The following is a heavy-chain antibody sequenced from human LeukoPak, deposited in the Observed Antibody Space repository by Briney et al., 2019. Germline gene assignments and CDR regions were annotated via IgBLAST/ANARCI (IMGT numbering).Heavy chain of an antibody. V-gene: IGHV3-73*01. D-gene: IGHD4-11*01. Sequence: GGSLGLSCAASGFTFSGSVMHWVRQASGKGLEWVGRIRSKANSYATAYAASVKGRFTISRDDSKNTAYLQMNSLKTEDTAVYFCTRLRDLYSSNNNWFDPWGQGTLVTVSS. CDR3: TRLRDLYSSNNNWFDP. J-gene: IGHJ5*02. CDR1: GFTFSGSV. CDR2: IRSKANSYAT.